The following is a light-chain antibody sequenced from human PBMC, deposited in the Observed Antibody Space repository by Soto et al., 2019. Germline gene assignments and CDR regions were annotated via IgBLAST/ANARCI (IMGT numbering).Light chain of an antibody. V-gene: IGLV2-14*01. CDR3: SSYLGSSTLSGV. Sequence: QSALTQPASVSGSPGQSITVSCTGTTSDVGGYDYVAWYQQHPGKATKLMIYDVSSRPSGVSNRFSGSKSGNTASLTISGLQAEDEADYYCSSYLGSSTLSGVFGTGTKVTVL. CDR1: TSDVGGYDY. J-gene: IGLJ1*01. CDR2: DVS.